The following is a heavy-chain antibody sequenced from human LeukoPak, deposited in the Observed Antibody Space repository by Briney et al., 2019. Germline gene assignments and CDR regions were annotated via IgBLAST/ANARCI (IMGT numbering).Heavy chain of an antibody. Sequence: PGGSLRLSSAASGFTLSYFGLNWVRQAPGRGLEWVAFIRYDGSTRSYADSVKGRFTISRDNSKNTLYLQMSGLRVDDTALYSSAAVDNSVGCECWGQGNLVTVSS. J-gene: IGHJ4*02. CDR3: AAVDNSVGCEC. CDR1: GFTLSYFG. CDR2: IRYDGSTR. V-gene: IGHV3-30*02. D-gene: IGHD4-11*01.